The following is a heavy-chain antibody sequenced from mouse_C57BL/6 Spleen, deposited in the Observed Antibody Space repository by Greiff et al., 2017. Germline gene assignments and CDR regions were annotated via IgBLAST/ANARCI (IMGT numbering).Heavy chain of an antibody. Sequence: EVQLQQSGAELVKPGASVKLSCTASGFNITDYYMHWVKQRTEQGLEWIGRIDPEDGETKYAPEFQGKATITADTSSNTAYLQLSSLTSEDTAVYYCARGTTVVAHFDYWGQGTTLTVSS. V-gene: IGHV14-2*01. J-gene: IGHJ2*01. CDR3: ARGTTVVAHFDY. CDR1: GFNITDYY. CDR2: IDPEDGET. D-gene: IGHD1-1*01.